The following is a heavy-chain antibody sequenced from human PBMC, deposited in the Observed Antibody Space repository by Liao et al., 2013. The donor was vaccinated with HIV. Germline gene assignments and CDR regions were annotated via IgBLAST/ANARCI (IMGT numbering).Heavy chain of an antibody. V-gene: IGHV4-4*07. CDR2: MYTSGNT. CDR3: AGRREYNWNYNYYYMDV. Sequence: QVKLQESGPGLVKPSETLSLTCIVSGGSISRYYWSWVRQPAGKGLEWIGHMYTSGNTNYNPSLKSRVTMSVDTSKNQVSLKVNSVTAADTAVYYCAGRREYNWNYNYYYMDVWGKGTTVTVSS. CDR1: GGSISRYY. J-gene: IGHJ6*03. D-gene: IGHD1-20*01.